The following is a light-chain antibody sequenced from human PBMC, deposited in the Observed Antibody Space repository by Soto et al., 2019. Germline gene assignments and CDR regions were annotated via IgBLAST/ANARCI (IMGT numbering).Light chain of an antibody. V-gene: IGKV3-20*01. Sequence: ELVLTQSPGTLSLSPGERATLSCRASRGVSSVYLAWYQQKPGQAPRPLIYAAANRATGIPGRFSGSGFGTDFTLTISRLEPEDFAVYYCQHYDIASWTFGQGTKVEI. J-gene: IGKJ1*01. CDR2: AAA. CDR3: QHYDIASWT. CDR1: RGVSSVY.